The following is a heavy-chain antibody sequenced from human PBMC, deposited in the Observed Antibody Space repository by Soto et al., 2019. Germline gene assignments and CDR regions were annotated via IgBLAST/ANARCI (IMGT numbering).Heavy chain of an antibody. J-gene: IGHJ4*02. CDR1: GFTFSNAW. Sequence: EVQLVESGGGLVKPGGSLRLSCAASGFTFSNAWMSWVRQAPGKGLEWVGRIKSKTDGGTTDYAAPVKGRFTISRDDSKNTLYLQMNSLKTEDTAVYYCTSVDFWSGLEDYWGQGTLVTVSS. D-gene: IGHD3-3*01. CDR2: IKSKTDGGTT. CDR3: TSVDFWSGLEDY. V-gene: IGHV3-15*01.